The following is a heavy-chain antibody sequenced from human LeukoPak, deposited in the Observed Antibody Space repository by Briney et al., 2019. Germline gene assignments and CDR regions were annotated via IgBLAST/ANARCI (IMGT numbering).Heavy chain of an antibody. J-gene: IGHJ4*02. Sequence: ASVKVSCKASGDTFTGYYMHWVRQAPGQGLEWMGWINPHSGGTNYAQKFQGRVTMTRDTSISTAYMELSRLRSDDTAVYYCARGGVFTVTTPDYWGQGTLVTASS. CDR3: ARGGVFTVTTPDY. D-gene: IGHD4-17*01. V-gene: IGHV1-2*02. CDR1: GDTFTGYY. CDR2: INPHSGGT.